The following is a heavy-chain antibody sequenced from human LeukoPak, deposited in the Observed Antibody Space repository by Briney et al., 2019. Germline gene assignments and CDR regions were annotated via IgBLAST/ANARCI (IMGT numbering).Heavy chain of an antibody. D-gene: IGHD2-15*01. CDR2: IKQDGSEK. CDR1: GFTFSSYW. J-gene: IGHJ4*02. Sequence: GGSLRPSCAASGFTFSSYWMSWVRQAPGKGLEWVANIKQDGSEKYYVDSVKGRFTISRDNAKNSLYLQMNSLRAEDTAVYYCARFRGYCSGGSCYSDYWGQGTLVTVSS. V-gene: IGHV3-7*01. CDR3: ARFRGYCSGGSCYSDY.